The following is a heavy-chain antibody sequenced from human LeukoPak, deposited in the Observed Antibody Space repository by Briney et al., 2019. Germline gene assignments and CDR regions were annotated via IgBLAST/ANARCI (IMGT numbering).Heavy chain of an antibody. V-gene: IGHV1-8*01. CDR2: MNPNSGNT. D-gene: IGHD3-3*01. CDR1: GYTFTSYD. J-gene: IGHJ5*02. CDR3: ARDRRPDFWSGYYEANWFDP. Sequence: ASVKVSCKASGYTFTSYDINWVRQATGQGLEWMGWMNPNSGNTGYAQKFQGRVTMTRNTSISTAYMELSSLRSDDTAVYYCARDRRPDFWSGYYEANWFDPWGQGTLVTVSS.